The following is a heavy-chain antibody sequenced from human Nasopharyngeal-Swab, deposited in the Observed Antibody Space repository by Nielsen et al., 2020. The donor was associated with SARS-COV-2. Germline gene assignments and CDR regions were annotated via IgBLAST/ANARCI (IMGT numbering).Heavy chain of an antibody. Sequence: GESLKISCAASGFPFSTSVMTWVRQAPGKGLDWVSLISTSGDTTFYTNSVEGRFTISRDNSRNTLFLQMSSLRAEDTAVYYCAKYFGSGAYEAFCDCWGHGALVTVSS. V-gene: IGHV3-23*01. CDR3: AKYFGSGAYEAFCDC. J-gene: IGHJ4*01. CDR2: ISTSGDTT. D-gene: IGHD3-3*01. CDR1: GFPFSTSV.